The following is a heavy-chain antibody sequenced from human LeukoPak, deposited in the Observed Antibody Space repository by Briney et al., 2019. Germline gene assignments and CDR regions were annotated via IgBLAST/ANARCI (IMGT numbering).Heavy chain of an antibody. D-gene: IGHD3-10*01. CDR2: VKSKTNGGTT. Sequence: GGSLRLSCAASGFTFSRAWMSWLRQAPGKGLEWVGRVKSKTNGGTTDYAAVVKGRFTISRDDSSNTLYLQMSSLKTEDTAVYFCVTDLGSGRRNDAFDIWGQGTMVTVSS. V-gene: IGHV3-15*01. J-gene: IGHJ3*02. CDR1: GFTFSRAW. CDR3: VTDLGSGRRNDAFDI.